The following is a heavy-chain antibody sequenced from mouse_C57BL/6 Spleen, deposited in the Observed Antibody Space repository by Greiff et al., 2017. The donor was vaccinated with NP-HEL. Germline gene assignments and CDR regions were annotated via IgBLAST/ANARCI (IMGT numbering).Heavy chain of an antibody. CDR3: ARYGTTVYYFDY. CDR2: IHPNSGST. Sequence: VQLQQPGAELVKPGASVKLSCKASGYTFTSYCMPWVKQRPGQRLEWIGMIHPNSGSTNYNEKFKSKATLTVDKSSSTAYMQLSSLTSEDSAVYYCARYGTTVYYFDYWGQGTTLTVSS. V-gene: IGHV1-64*01. D-gene: IGHD1-1*01. J-gene: IGHJ2*01. CDR1: GYTFTSYC.